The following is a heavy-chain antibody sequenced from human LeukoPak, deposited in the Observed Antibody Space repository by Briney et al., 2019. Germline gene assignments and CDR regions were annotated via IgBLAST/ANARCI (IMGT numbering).Heavy chain of an antibody. Sequence: PSETLSLTCTVSGGSISSSSYYWGWIRQPPGKGLEWIGSIYYSGSTYYNPSLKSRVTISVDTSKNQFSLKPSSVTAADTAVYYCARVGRTVTSPEGQYYYYYMDVWGKGTTVTVSS. J-gene: IGHJ6*03. CDR1: GGSISSSSYY. V-gene: IGHV4-39*07. CDR3: ARVGRTVTSPEGQYYYYYMDV. CDR2: IYYSGST. D-gene: IGHD4-17*01.